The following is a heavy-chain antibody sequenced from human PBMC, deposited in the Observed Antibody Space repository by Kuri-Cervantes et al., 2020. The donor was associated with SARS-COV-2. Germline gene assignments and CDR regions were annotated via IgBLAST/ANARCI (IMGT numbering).Heavy chain of an antibody. V-gene: IGHV4-59*01. J-gene: IGHJ6*02. CDR1: GGSISTYY. Sequence: ESLKISCTVSGGSISTYYWSWIRQPPGKGLEWIGYIYYSGSTTYNPSLKSRVTISVDTSKNQFSLELDSVTVADTAVYYCARESNYSHYYGTEVWGQGTTVTVSS. CDR2: IYYSGST. CDR3: ARESNYSHYYGTEV.